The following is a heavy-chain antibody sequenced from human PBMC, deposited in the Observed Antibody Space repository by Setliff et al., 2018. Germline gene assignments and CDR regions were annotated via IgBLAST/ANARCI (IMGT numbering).Heavy chain of an antibody. J-gene: IGHJ4*02. D-gene: IGHD6-6*01. Sequence: SETLSLTCTVSGDSISSYYWSRTRQPAGKGLEWIGRIYTSGSTNYNPSLKSRVTMSVDTSKNQFSLKLSSVTAADTAVYFCARDSSSSDYYCDYWGQGTLVTVSS. CDR3: ARDSSSSDYYCDY. CDR2: IYTSGST. CDR1: GDSISSYY. V-gene: IGHV4-4*07.